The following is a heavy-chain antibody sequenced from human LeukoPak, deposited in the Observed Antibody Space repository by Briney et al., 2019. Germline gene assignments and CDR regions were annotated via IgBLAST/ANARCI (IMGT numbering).Heavy chain of an antibody. J-gene: IGHJ6*02. Sequence: SGPTLVNPTQTLTLTCTFSGLSLSTVGVGVVWIRQPPGKALEWLGVTCWNGDKRYNPSLKSRLTITKDTSRNQEVLTMTNMDPVDTATYYCGHRRQSFDYHGVDVWGQGTTVTVSS. V-gene: IGHV2-5*01. CDR2: TCWNGDK. CDR1: GLSLSTVGVG. CDR3: GHRRQSFDYHGVDV. D-gene: IGHD4-11*01.